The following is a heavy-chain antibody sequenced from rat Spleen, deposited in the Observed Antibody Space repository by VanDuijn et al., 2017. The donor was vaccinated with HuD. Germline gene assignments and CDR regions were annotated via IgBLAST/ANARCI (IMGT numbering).Heavy chain of an antibody. V-gene: IGHV5-29*01. D-gene: IGHD3-1*01. CDR1: GFTFSSYW. CDR2: ISYDGGST. CDR3: ARQSPYYFDY. Sequence: EVQLVETGGGLVQPGESLKLSCVASGFTFSSYWMYWIRQAPKKGLEWVAYISYDGGSTYYRDSVKGRFTISRDNAKSTLYLQMDSLRSEDTATYYCARQSPYYFDYWGQGVMVTVSS. J-gene: IGHJ2*01.